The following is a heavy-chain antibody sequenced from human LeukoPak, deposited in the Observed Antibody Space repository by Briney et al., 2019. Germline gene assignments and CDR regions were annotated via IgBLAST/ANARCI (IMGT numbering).Heavy chain of an antibody. D-gene: IGHD3-3*01. CDR2: INTDGSST. Sequence: GGSLRLSCAASGFTFSSYWMHWVRQGPGKGLVWVSRINTDGSSTTYADSVKGRFTISRDNAKNTLYLQMNSLRAEDTAVYYCARALYDFWSGGGLNYYYYYMDVWGKGTTVTVSS. CDR3: ARALYDFWSGGGLNYYYYYMDV. V-gene: IGHV3-74*01. CDR1: GFTFSSYW. J-gene: IGHJ6*03.